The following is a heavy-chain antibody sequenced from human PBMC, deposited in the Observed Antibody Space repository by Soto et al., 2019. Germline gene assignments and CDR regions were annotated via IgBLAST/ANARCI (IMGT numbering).Heavy chain of an antibody. CDR1: GFTFSSYG. CDR3: AKGVTMVRGVILDWFDP. J-gene: IGHJ5*02. Sequence: QVQLVESGGGVVQPGRSLRLSCAASGFTFSSYGMHWVRQAPGKGLEWVAVISYDVSNKYYADSVKGRFTISRDNSKNTLYLQMNSLRAEDTAVYYCAKGVTMVRGVILDWFDPWGQGTLVTVSS. V-gene: IGHV3-30*18. D-gene: IGHD3-10*01. CDR2: ISYDVSNK.